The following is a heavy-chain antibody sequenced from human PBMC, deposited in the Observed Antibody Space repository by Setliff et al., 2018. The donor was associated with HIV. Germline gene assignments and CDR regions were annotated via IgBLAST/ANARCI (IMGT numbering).Heavy chain of an antibody. Sequence: SETLSLTCTVSGGSISSGDYYWGWIRQPPGKGPEWIGSIFYSETVYYGGRTYYSPSLKSRATISVDTSKNQFSLSLTSVTAADTAVYYCARGVPLLPPHYWGQGTLVTVSS. D-gene: IGHD2-21*02. CDR1: GGSISSGDYY. V-gene: IGHV4-39*07. CDR3: ARGVPLLPPHY. J-gene: IGHJ4*02. CDR2: IFYSETVYYGGRT.